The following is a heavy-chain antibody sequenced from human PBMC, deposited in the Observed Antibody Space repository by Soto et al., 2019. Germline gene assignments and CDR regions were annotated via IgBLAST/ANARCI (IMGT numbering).Heavy chain of an antibody. D-gene: IGHD6-6*01. V-gene: IGHV1-2*02. Sequence: QVQLVQSGAEVKKPGASVKVSCKASGYTFTGYYMHWVRQAPGQGLEWMGWINPNSGGTNYAQKFQGRVTMTRDTSISPAYMEVSRLRSDDTAVYYCARVAYSSSHTGSVGMDVWGQGPTVTVSS. CDR3: ARVAYSSSHTGSVGMDV. CDR2: INPNSGGT. CDR1: GYTFTGYY. J-gene: IGHJ6*02.